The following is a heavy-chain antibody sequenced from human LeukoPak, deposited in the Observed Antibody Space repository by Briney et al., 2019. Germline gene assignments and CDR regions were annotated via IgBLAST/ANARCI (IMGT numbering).Heavy chain of an antibody. V-gene: IGHV4-39*01. D-gene: IGHD3-3*01. CDR3: ARRPSSGFLELIDY. J-gene: IGHJ4*02. Sequence: SSETLSLTCTVSGGSISSSSYYWGWIRQPPGKGLEWIGSIYYSGSTYYNPSLKSRVTISVDTSKNQFSLKLSSVTAADTAVYYCARRPSSGFLELIDYWGQGTLVTVSS. CDR2: IYYSGST. CDR1: GGSISSSSYY.